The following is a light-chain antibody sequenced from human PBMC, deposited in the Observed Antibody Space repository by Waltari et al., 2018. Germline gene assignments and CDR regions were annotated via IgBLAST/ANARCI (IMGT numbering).Light chain of an antibody. V-gene: IGKV1-33*01. CDR3: QQYATLPLT. CDR2: DAS. Sequence: DIQMTQSPSSLSASVGDRVTITCQASQDVRKNLNWFQQKPGKAPQVLIFDASNSQAAVPSRFSGSGSGTDFAFTISSLQPEDIGTYYCQQYATLPLTVGGGTRVEIK. J-gene: IGKJ4*01. CDR1: QDVRKN.